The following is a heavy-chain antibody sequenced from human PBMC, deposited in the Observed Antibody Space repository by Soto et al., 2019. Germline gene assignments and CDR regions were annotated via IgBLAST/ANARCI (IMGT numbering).Heavy chain of an antibody. Sequence: QVPLVQSGAEVKKPGASVKVSCKASGYTFTSYGISWVRQAPGQGLEWMGWISAYNGNTNYAQKLQGRVTMTTDTSTSTAYMELRSLRSDDTAVYYCARATTYYDFWSGYPTGGYDYWGQGTLVTVSS. J-gene: IGHJ4*02. V-gene: IGHV1-18*01. D-gene: IGHD3-3*01. CDR3: ARATTYYDFWSGYPTGGYDY. CDR2: ISAYNGNT. CDR1: GYTFTSYG.